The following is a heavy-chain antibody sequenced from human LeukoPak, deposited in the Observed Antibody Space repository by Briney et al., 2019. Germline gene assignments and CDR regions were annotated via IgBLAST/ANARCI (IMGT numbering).Heavy chain of an antibody. Sequence: GGSLRLSCAASGFTFSDYAIHWVRQAPGKGLEYLSGITSNGDGTYYANSVKGRFTISRDNSRNTLYLQMGSLRVEDMAVYYCARDYPDDYYYYGMDVWGQGTTVIVSS. J-gene: IGHJ6*02. D-gene: IGHD1-14*01. CDR3: ARDYPDDYYYYGMDV. CDR1: GFTFSDYA. V-gene: IGHV3-64*01. CDR2: ITSNGDGT.